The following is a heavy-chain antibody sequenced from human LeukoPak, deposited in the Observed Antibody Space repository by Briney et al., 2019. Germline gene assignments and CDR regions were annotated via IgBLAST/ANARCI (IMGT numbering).Heavy chain of an antibody. V-gene: IGHV3-23*01. CDR1: GFTFNTNA. CDR3: AKRDTIGSYYFDY. J-gene: IGHJ4*02. Sequence: GGSLRLSCAASGFTFNTNAMSWVRQAPGKGLECVSAISGGTGGTYYADSVKGRFTISRDNSKSTLYLQMDSLRAEDTAVYYCAKRDTIGSYYFDYWGQGTLVTASS. D-gene: IGHD6-19*01. CDR2: ISGGTGGT.